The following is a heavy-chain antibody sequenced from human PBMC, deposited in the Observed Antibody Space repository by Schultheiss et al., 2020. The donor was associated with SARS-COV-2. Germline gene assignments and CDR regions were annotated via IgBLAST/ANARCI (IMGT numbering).Heavy chain of an antibody. CDR3: ARVGRDCSHGVCYNAEYFQH. V-gene: IGHV3-21*06. Sequence: GGSLRHSCVASGFTFSSFDMNWVRQAPGKGLDWVSSITRSGLDTFYADSLKGRFTVSRDNAKSSLFLQMNSLRAEDTAVYYCARVGRDCSHGVCYNAEYFQHWGQGTLVTVSS. CDR2: ITRSGLDT. D-gene: IGHD2-8*01. J-gene: IGHJ1*01. CDR1: GFTFSSFD.